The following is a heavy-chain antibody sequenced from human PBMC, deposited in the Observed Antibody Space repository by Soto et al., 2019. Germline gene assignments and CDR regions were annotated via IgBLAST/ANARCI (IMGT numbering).Heavy chain of an antibody. D-gene: IGHD6-13*01. Sequence: SVKVSCKASGGTFSSYAISWVRQAPGQGLEWMGGIIPIFGTANYAQKFQGRVTITADESTSTAYMELSSLRSEDTAVYYCARVPLVQPHYYYYGMDVWGQGTTVTVSS. J-gene: IGHJ6*02. CDR1: GGTFSSYA. CDR3: ARVPLVQPHYYYYGMDV. V-gene: IGHV1-69*13. CDR2: IIPIFGTA.